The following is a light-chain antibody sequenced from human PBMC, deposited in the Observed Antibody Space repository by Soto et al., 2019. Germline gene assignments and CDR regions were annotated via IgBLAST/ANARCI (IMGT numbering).Light chain of an antibody. CDR2: GAS. Sequence: EIELTQSPGTLSLSPGERPTLSCRASQSVGSKYLAWYQQKPGQAPRXXIYGASSRATGIPDRFSGSGSGTDLTLTISGLQSEDSEVYFCQQYNNWPFSFGQGTRLEIK. J-gene: IGKJ5*01. V-gene: IGKV3-20*01. CDR3: QQYNNWPFS. CDR1: QSVGSKY.